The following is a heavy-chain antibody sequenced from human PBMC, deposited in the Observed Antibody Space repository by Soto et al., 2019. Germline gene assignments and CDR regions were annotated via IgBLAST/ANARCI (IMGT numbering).Heavy chain of an antibody. CDR2: ISYDGSNK. V-gene: IGHV3-30*18. D-gene: IGHD3-3*01. Sequence: GGSLRLSCAASGFTFSSYGMHWVRQAPGKGLEWVAVISYDGSNKYYADSVKGRFTISRDNSKNTLYLQMNSLRAEDTAVYYCAKDDFWSGYYHVRYYGMDVWGQGTTVTVSS. J-gene: IGHJ6*02. CDR1: GFTFSSYG. CDR3: AKDDFWSGYYHVRYYGMDV.